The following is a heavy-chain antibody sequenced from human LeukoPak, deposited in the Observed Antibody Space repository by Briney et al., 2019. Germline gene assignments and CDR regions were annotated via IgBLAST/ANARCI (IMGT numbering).Heavy chain of an antibody. J-gene: IGHJ6*04. Sequence: GASVKVSCKASGGTFSSYAISWVRQAPGQGLEWMGGIIPIFGTANYAQKFQGRVTITADESTSTAYMELGSLRSEDTAVYYCARSYCSSTSCPLDYYYYGMDVWGKGTTVTVSS. CDR2: IIPIFGTA. CDR3: ARSYCSSTSCPLDYYYYGMDV. V-gene: IGHV1-69*13. CDR1: GGTFSSYA. D-gene: IGHD2-2*01.